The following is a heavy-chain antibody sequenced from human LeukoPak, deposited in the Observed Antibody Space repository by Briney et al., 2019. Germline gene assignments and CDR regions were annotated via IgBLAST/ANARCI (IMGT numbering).Heavy chain of an antibody. V-gene: IGHV4-59*01. CDR2: IYYSGST. D-gene: IGHD3-9*01. Sequence: PSETLSLTCTVSGGSISSYYWSWIRQPPGKGLEWIGYIYYSGSTNYNPSLKSRVTISVDTSKNQFSLKLSSVTAADTAVYYCAREHGYYYILTGYYHWYFDLWGRGTLVTVSS. J-gene: IGHJ2*01. CDR3: AREHGYYYILTGYYHWYFDL. CDR1: GGSISSYY.